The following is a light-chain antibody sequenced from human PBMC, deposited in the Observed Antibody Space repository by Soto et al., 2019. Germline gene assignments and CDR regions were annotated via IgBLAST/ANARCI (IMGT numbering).Light chain of an antibody. CDR1: LRVSIR. J-gene: IGKJ1*01. Sequence: DIQMTQAPSIPPESVEDRVTITCRAGLRVSIRSALYQLKPGKPPKLLIPGSSSLVDGVSSRFSGRGSGTEVTHSIISQQPADLATYYCPPYNSYRTFGQGNNLDIK. CDR3: PPYNSYRT. CDR2: GSS. V-gene: IGKV1-5*03.